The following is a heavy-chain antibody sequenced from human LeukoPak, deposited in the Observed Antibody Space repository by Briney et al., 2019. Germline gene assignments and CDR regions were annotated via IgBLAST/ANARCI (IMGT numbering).Heavy chain of an antibody. Sequence: PSETLSLTCTVSGGFISNYYWSWIRQPPGKGLEWIGYIFYTGSINYNPSLRGRVTISVDTSKSQFSLRLSSVTAADTAVYYCARSYSASYDSPAGWFDPWGQGTLVTVSS. V-gene: IGHV4-59*08. J-gene: IGHJ5*02. CDR1: GGFISNYY. CDR2: IFYTGSI. CDR3: ARSYSASYDSPAGWFDP. D-gene: IGHD3-22*01.